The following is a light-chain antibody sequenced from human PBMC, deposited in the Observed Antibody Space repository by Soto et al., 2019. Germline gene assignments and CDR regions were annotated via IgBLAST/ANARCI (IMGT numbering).Light chain of an antibody. CDR3: QQYVTSPWA. CDR1: QSVSNSF. Sequence: EIVLTQSPGTLSLSPGERATLSCRASQSVSNSFLAWYQQKPGQAPRLLIYGASNRATVIPDRFSGSGSGTDFTLTISRREPEDFAVYYCQQYVTSPWAFGQGKKLEIE. V-gene: IGKV3-20*01. J-gene: IGKJ1*01. CDR2: GAS.